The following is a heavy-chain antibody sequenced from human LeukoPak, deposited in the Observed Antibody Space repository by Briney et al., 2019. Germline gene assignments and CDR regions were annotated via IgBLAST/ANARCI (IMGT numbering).Heavy chain of an antibody. V-gene: IGHV4-31*03. CDR3: ARVHYDYAGRYWYFDL. CDR1: GGSISSGGYY. Sequence: PSQTLSLTCTVSGGSISSGGYYWSWIRQHPGKGLEWIGYIYYSGSTYYNPSLKGRVTISVDTSKNQFSLKLSSVTAADTAVYYCARVHYDYAGRYWYFDLWGRGTLVTVSS. CDR2: IYYSGST. J-gene: IGHJ2*01. D-gene: IGHD5-12*01.